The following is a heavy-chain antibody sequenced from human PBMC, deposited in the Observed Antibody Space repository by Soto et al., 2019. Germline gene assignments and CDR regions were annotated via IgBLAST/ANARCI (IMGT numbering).Heavy chain of an antibody. V-gene: IGHV3-72*01. CDR1: GFTFSDHY. CDR3: VREPQLTSVTAFDY. D-gene: IGHD4-17*01. CDR2: IRNKENGYTI. Sequence: EVQLVESGGGLVHPGGSLSLSCAASGFTFSDHYMDWVRQAPGKGPEWVGRIRNKENGYTIEYAESVKGRFTVSRDNLETSLHLQMTSLRTEDTAVYYCVREPQLTSVTAFDYWGQGTLVTVSS. J-gene: IGHJ4*02.